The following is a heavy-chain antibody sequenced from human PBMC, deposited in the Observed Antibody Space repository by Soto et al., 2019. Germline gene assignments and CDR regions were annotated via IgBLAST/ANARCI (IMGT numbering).Heavy chain of an antibody. V-gene: IGHV3-30*18. D-gene: IGHD3-9*01. CDR3: AKGIYDILSGYRY. J-gene: IGHJ4*02. Sequence: QVQLVESGGGVVQPGRSLRLSWAASGFTFSSYGMHWVRQAPGKGLEWVAVISYDGRNKYYADSVKGRFTISRDNSKNTLYRQMTSLRAEDTAVYYCAKGIYDILSGYRYWGQGTLVTGS. CDR2: ISYDGRNK. CDR1: GFTFSSYG.